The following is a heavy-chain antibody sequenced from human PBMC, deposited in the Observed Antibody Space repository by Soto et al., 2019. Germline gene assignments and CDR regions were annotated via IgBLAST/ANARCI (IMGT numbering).Heavy chain of an antibody. Sequence: EVQLLESGGGLVQPGGSLRLSCAVSRFTFSRHAMNWVRQAPGKGLEWVSGISGSGGSTYYADSVKGRFTISRDNSKNTLYLQMNSLRVEDTAVYYCAKDYSSWSTHQHFDYWGQGTLVTVSS. D-gene: IGHD6-13*01. J-gene: IGHJ4*02. CDR1: RFTFSRHA. CDR3: AKDYSSWSTHQHFDY. V-gene: IGHV3-23*01. CDR2: ISGSGGST.